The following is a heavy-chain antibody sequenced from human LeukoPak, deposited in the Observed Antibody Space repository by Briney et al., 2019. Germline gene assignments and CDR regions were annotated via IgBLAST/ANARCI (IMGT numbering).Heavy chain of an antibody. D-gene: IGHD6-19*01. CDR2: IYYSGST. V-gene: IGHV4-59*01. J-gene: IGHJ4*02. CDR1: GGSISSYY. Sequence: SETLSLTCTVSGGSISSYYWSWIRQPPGKGLEWIGYIYYSGSTNYNPSLKSRVTISVDTSKNQFSLKLSSVTAADTAVYYCARDASGWRFDYWGQGTLGTVSS. CDR3: ARDASGWRFDY.